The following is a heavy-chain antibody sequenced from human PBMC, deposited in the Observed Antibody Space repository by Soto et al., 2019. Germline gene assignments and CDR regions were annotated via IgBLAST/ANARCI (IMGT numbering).Heavy chain of an antibody. D-gene: IGHD2-21*02. V-gene: IGHV5-51*01. Sequence: KGLEWMGIIYPGDSDTRYSPSFQGQVTISADKSISTAYLQWSSLKASDTAMYYCATVYCGGDCYVYYYGMEVWGQGTTVT. J-gene: IGHJ6*02. CDR2: IYPGDSDT. CDR3: ATVYCGGDCYVYYYGMEV.